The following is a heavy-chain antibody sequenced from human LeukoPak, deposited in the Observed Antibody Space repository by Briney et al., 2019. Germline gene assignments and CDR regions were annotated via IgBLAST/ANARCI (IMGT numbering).Heavy chain of an antibody. CDR2: TYQRSKWYN. V-gene: IGHV6-1*01. D-gene: IGHD6-19*01. CDR3: ARSPSPYSSGWYFDY. J-gene: IGHJ4*02. Sequence: PSQTLSLTCAISGDSVSSNRAAWNWIRQSPSRGLEWLGRTYQRSKWYNDYAVSVKSRITINPDISKNQFSLQLNSVTPEDTAVYYCARSPSPYSSGWYFDYWGQGTLVTVSS. CDR1: GDSVSSNRAA.